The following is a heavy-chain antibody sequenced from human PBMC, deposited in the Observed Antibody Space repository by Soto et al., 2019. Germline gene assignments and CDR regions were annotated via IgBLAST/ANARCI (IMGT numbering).Heavy chain of an antibody. D-gene: IGHD2-15*01. CDR2: ISSNGGST. J-gene: IGHJ3*02. CDR1: GFTFSSYA. V-gene: IGHV3-64*01. Sequence: GGFLRLSCAASGFTFSSYAMHWVRQAPGKGLEYVSAISSNGGSTYYANSVKGRFTISRDNSKNTLYLQMGSLRAEDMAVYYCAREYCSGGSCYSHAFDIWGQGTMVTVSS. CDR3: AREYCSGGSCYSHAFDI.